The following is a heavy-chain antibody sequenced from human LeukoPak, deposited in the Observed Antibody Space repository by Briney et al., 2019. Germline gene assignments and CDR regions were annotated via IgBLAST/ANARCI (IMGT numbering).Heavy chain of an antibody. V-gene: IGHV3-21*01. CDR3: ARDLSDFWSGYSSDAFDI. D-gene: IGHD3-3*01. J-gene: IGHJ3*02. Sequence: GGSLRLSCAASGFTFSSYSMNWVRQAPGKGLEWVSSICSSSSYIYYADSVKGRFTISRDNAKNSLYLQMNSLRAEDTAVYYCARDLSDFWSGYSSDAFDIWGQGTMVTVSS. CDR2: ICSSSSYI. CDR1: GFTFSSYS.